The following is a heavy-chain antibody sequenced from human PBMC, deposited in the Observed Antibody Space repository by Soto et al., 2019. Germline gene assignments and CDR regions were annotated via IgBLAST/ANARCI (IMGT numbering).Heavy chain of an antibody. CDR1: GFTFSSYG. CDR2: ISYDGSNK. V-gene: IGHV3-30*18. D-gene: IGHD1-26*01. J-gene: IGHJ6*02. Sequence: GGSLRLSCAASGFTFSSYGMHWVRQAPGKGLEWVAVISYDGSNKYYADSVKGRFTISRDNSKNTLYLQMNSLRAEDTAVYYCAKDTKWGLTGFYYYYGMDVWGQGTTVTVSS. CDR3: AKDTKWGLTGFYYYYGMDV.